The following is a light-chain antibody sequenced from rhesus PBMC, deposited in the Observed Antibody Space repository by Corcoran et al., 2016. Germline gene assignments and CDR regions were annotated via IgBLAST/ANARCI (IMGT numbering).Light chain of an antibody. CDR3: QQYNNSPLT. CDR2: YGS. V-gene: IGKV1-66*01. CDR1: QDINNY. J-gene: IGKJ4*01. Sequence: DIQMTQSPSSLSASVGDRVTITCRASQDINNYLSWYQQKPGKAPKPLIYYGSTLETGVPSRFSGSRSGTDYTLTINSLQPEDIATYYCQQYNNSPLTFGGGTKVEIK.